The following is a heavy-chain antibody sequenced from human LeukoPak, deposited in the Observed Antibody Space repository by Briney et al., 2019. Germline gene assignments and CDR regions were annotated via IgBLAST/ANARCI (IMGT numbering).Heavy chain of an antibody. CDR1: GFTFSYAW. CDR3: TTDLGSGSLFDY. D-gene: IGHD1-26*01. V-gene: IGHV3-15*01. CDR2: INSKRDGGTT. Sequence: KPGGSLRLSCATSGFTFSYAWMSWVRQAPGKGLEWVGRINSKRDGGTTDYAAPVKGRFTISRDDSKSTVFLQMNNLKTEDTAFYYCTTDLGSGSLFDYWGQGTLVPVSS. J-gene: IGHJ4*02.